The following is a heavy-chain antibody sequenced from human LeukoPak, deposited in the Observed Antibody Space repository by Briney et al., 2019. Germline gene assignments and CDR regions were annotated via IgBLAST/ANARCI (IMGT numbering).Heavy chain of an antibody. D-gene: IGHD1-1*01. CDR2: IRKEVNGYTT. Sequence: GGSLRLSCAASGFRFSDYYMDWVRQAPGKGLECVARIRKEVNGYTTEYAASVKGRFTISRDDSTKTLFLQINSVRTEDTAVYYCSRGDPDGTTDFDFWGQGTLVTVSS. CDR1: GFRFSDYY. V-gene: IGHV3-72*01. CDR3: SRGDPDGTTDFDF. J-gene: IGHJ4*02.